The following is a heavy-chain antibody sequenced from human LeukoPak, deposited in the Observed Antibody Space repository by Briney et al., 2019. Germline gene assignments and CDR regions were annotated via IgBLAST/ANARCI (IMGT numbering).Heavy chain of an antibody. CDR2: IWYDGSNQ. CDR3: ARVGSSRGWFDP. CDR1: GFTFSSYG. D-gene: IGHD3-10*01. Sequence: PGRSLRLSCTASGFTFSSYGMHWVRQAPGKGLEWVAVIWYDGSNQQYADSVKGRFTISRANAKTSVYLQMEGLRADDTAVYYCARVGSSRGWFDPWGHGTLVTVSS. V-gene: IGHV3-33*01. J-gene: IGHJ5*02.